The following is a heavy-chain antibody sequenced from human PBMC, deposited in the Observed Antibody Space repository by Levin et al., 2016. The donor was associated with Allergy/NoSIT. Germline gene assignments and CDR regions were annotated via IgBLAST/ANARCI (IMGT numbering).Heavy chain of an antibody. D-gene: IGHD5-18*01. CDR2: IYYTGST. J-gene: IGHJ4*02. Sequence: SETLSLTCTVSGGSISSYSWSWIRQPPGKGLEWIAYIYYTGSTNYNPSLKSRVTISVDTSRNQFSLNLSSVTAADTAVYYCARRGKDTAMAFDYWGQGTLVTVSS. CDR3: ARRGKDTAMAFDY. V-gene: IGHV4-59*01. CDR1: GGSISSYS.